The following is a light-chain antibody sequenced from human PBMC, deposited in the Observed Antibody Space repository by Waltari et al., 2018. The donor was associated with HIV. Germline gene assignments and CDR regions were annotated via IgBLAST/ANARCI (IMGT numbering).Light chain of an antibody. CDR2: DAV. V-gene: IGKV3-11*01. J-gene: IGKJ4*01. CDR3: QQRSTRPPRP. CDR1: QSVSTY. Sequence: EIVLTESPATLALSPGAIATLSCRASQSVSTYLSWYQQYPRQAPRHHIYDAVTRATCIPARFGASGSGTRFTLSISNLEPGELAVYYCQQRSTRPPRPFGGGTKVESK.